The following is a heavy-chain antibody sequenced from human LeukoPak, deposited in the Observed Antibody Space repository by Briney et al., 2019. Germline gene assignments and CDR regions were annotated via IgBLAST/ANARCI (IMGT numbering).Heavy chain of an antibody. Sequence: GGSLRLSCAASGFTFSSYSMNWVRQAPGKGVEWVSSISSSSSYIYYADSVKGRFTISRDNAKNSLYLQMNSLRAEDTAVYYCAVGRDGYNYRDYFDYWGQGTLVTVSS. CDR3: AVGRDGYNYRDYFDY. CDR2: ISSSSSYI. J-gene: IGHJ4*02. CDR1: GFTFSSYS. D-gene: IGHD5-24*01. V-gene: IGHV3-21*01.